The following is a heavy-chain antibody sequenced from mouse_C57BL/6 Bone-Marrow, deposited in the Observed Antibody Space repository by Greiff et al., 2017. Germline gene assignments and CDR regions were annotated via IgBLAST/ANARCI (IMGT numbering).Heavy chain of an antibody. CDR2: IDPSDSYT. Sequence: QVHVKQPGAELVMPGASVKLSCKASGYTFTSYWMHWVKQRPGQGLEWIGEIDPSDSYTNYNQKFKGKSTLTVDKSSSTAYMQLSRLTSEDSAVYYCARSYYSNYVWYFDVWGTGTTVTVSS. V-gene: IGHV1-69*01. CDR3: ARSYYSNYVWYFDV. J-gene: IGHJ1*03. D-gene: IGHD2-5*01. CDR1: GYTFTSYW.